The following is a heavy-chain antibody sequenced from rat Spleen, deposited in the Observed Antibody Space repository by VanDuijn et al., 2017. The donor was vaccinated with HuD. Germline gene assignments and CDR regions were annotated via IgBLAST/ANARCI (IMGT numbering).Heavy chain of an antibody. V-gene: IGHV3-3*01. CDR1: AYSITSSYR. J-gene: IGHJ2*01. CDR3: ASLYSSYSLYYFDY. D-gene: IGHD1-2*01. CDR2: INSAGTT. Sequence: VQLQESGPGLVKPSQSLSLTCSVTAYSITSSYRWNWIRKFPGNKLEWMGYINSAGTTNYNPSLKSRISITRDTSKNQFFLQVNSVTTEDTATYYCASLYSSYSLYYFDYWGQGVMVTVSS.